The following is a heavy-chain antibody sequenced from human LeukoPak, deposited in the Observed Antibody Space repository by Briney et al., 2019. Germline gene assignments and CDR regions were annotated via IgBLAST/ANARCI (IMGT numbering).Heavy chain of an antibody. Sequence: QSGGSLRLSCAASGFTFSSYWMHWVRQVPGKGLVWVSRISGEGSSTTYADSVKGRFTISRDNAKNMVYLQMNSLRPEDTALYYCAKAQYLPFDVFNTWGQGTMVTVSS. CDR3: AKAQYLPFDVFNT. CDR2: ISGEGSST. J-gene: IGHJ3*02. V-gene: IGHV3-74*01. CDR1: GFTFSSYW. D-gene: IGHD3-3*02.